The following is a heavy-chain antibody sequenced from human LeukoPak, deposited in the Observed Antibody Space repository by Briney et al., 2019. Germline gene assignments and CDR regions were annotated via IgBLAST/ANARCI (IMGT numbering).Heavy chain of an antibody. CDR1: GFTFNNYA. CDR3: ARDPQLEHLFDY. D-gene: IGHD1-1*01. CDR2: ISGSGGST. V-gene: IGHV3-23*01. J-gene: IGHJ4*02. Sequence: GGSLRLSCAASGFTFNNYAMNWVRQAPGKGLEWVSAISGSGGSTYYADSVKGRFIISRDNSKNTLYLQMNSLRAEDTAVYYCARDPQLEHLFDYWGQGTLVTVSS.